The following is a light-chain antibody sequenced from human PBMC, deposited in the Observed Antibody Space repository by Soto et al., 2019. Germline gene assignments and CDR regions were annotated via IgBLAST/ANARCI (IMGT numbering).Light chain of an antibody. V-gene: IGLV1-44*01. Sequence: QSVLTQPPSASGTPGQRVTISCSGSSSNIGSNTVNWYQQLPGTAPKLVIYSNNQRPSGGTDRFSSSKSGNSASLAIRGIQSEDEADYYCVAWDDSLNGYVVFGGGTKVTVL. CDR1: SSNIGSNT. J-gene: IGLJ2*01. CDR3: VAWDDSLNGYVV. CDR2: SNN.